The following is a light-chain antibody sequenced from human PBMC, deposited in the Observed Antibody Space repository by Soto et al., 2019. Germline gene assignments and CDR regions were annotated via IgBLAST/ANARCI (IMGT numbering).Light chain of an antibody. CDR3: QQYGSSLGYT. J-gene: IGKJ2*01. Sequence: EIVLTQSPGTLSLSPGERATLSCRASQSVSSSYLVWYQQKPGQAPRLLIYGASSRATGIPDRFSGSGSGTDFTLTISRLEPEDFGVYYCQQYGSSLGYTFGQGTKLEIK. CDR2: GAS. CDR1: QSVSSSY. V-gene: IGKV3-20*01.